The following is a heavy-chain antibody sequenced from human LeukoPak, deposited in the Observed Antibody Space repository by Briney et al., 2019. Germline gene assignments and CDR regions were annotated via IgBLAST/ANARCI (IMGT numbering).Heavy chain of an antibody. CDR2: INHSGST. CDR3: ARERNYCSSTSCYGFFDY. Sequence: SETLSLTCAVYGGSFSSYYWSWIRQPPGKGLEWIGEINHSGSTNYNPSPKSRVTISVDTSKNQFSLKLSSVTAADTAVYYCARERNYCSSTSCYGFFDYSGQGTLVTVSS. V-gene: IGHV4-34*01. CDR1: GGSFSSYY. J-gene: IGHJ4*02. D-gene: IGHD2-2*01.